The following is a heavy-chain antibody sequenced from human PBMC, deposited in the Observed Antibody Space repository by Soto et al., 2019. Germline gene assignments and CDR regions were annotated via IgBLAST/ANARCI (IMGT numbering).Heavy chain of an antibody. CDR3: AKVGSLIVVPAAIAHYYYGMDV. D-gene: IGHD2-2*02. CDR2: ISYDGGNK. CDR1: GFTFSSYG. V-gene: IGHV3-30*18. J-gene: IGHJ6*02. Sequence: QVQLVESGGGVVQPGRSLRLSCAASGFTFSSYGMHWVRQAPAKGLEWVAVISYDGGNKYYADSVKGRFTISRDNSKNTLYLQMNSLRAEDTAVYYCAKVGSLIVVPAAIAHYYYGMDVWGQGTTVTVSS.